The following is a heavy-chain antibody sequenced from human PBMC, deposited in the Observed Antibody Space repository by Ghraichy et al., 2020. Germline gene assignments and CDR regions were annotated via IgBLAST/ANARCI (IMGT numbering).Heavy chain of an antibody. J-gene: IGHJ4*02. CDR1: GFTFSSYS. CDR3: ARIDTSSIAAAGDFDY. D-gene: IGHD6-13*01. Sequence: GGSLRLSCAASGFTFSSYSMNWVRQAPGKGLEWVSYISSSSSTIYYADSVKGRFTISRDNAKNSLYLQMNSLRDEDTAVYYCARIDTSSIAAAGDFDYWGQGTLLTVS. CDR2: ISSSSSTI. V-gene: IGHV3-48*02.